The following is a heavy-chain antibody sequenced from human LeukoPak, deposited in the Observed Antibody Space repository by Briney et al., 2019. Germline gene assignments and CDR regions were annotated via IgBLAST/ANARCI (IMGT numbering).Heavy chain of an antibody. J-gene: IGHJ4*02. D-gene: IGHD2-15*01. CDR1: GYTFFSYG. Sequence: ASVKVSCKASGYTFFSYGVSWVRQAPGQGLEWMGWINPNSGGTNSAQKFQGRVTMTRDTSISTAYMELSRLTSDDTAVYYCARGGQGRYCSDISCFPFDYWGQGTLVTVSS. CDR2: INPNSGGT. CDR3: ARGGQGRYCSDISCFPFDY. V-gene: IGHV1-2*02.